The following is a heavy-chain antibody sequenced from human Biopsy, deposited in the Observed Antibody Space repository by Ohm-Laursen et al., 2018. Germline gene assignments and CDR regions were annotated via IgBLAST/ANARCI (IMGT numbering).Heavy chain of an antibody. CDR2: ISYDQITK. V-gene: IGHV3-30*18. CDR3: AKDLSVYYYYGIDV. J-gene: IGHJ6*02. D-gene: IGHD5/OR15-5a*01. CDR1: GFTFRTYG. Sequence: SLRLSCTAAGFTFRTYGMHWVRLAPGKGLEWVAVISYDQITKHYADSVRGRFTISRDNSKNTLYLQVNSLRAEDTAVYYCAKDLSVYYYYGIDVWGQGTTVTVSS.